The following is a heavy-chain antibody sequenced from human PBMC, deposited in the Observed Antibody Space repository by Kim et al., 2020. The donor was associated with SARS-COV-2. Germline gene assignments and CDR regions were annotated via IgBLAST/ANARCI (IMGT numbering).Heavy chain of an antibody. CDR2: IIPILGIA. Sequence: SVKVSCKASGGTFSSYAISWVRQAPGQGLEWMGRIIPILGIANYAQKFQGRVTITADKSTSTAYMELSSLRSEDTAVYYCARGAGQDTAMAYYFDYWGQGTLVTVSS. D-gene: IGHD5-18*01. J-gene: IGHJ4*02. CDR3: ARGAGQDTAMAYYFDY. CDR1: GGTFSSYA. V-gene: IGHV1-69*04.